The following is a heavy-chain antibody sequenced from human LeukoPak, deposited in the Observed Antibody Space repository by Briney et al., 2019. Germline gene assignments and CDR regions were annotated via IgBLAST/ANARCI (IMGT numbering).Heavy chain of an antibody. D-gene: IGHD3-9*01. CDR2: IYTSGST. Sequence: SETLSLTCTVSGGSISSYYWSWIRQPPGKGLEWIGYIYTSGSTNYNPSLKSRVTISVDTSKNQFSLKLSSVTAADTAVYYCARRSRILSHGMDVWGQGTTVTVSS. J-gene: IGHJ6*02. CDR1: GGSISSYY. CDR3: ARRSRILSHGMDV. V-gene: IGHV4-4*09.